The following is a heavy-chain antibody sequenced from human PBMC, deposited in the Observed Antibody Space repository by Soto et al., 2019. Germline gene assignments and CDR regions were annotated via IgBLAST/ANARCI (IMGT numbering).Heavy chain of an antibody. D-gene: IGHD5-18*01. CDR3: ARAGYSYGNYYYYGMDV. CDR2: IYYSGST. V-gene: IGHV4-31*03. J-gene: IGHJ6*02. CDR1: GGSISSGGYY. Sequence: SETLSLTCTVSGGSISSGGYYWSWIRQHPGKGLEWIGYIYYSGSTYYNPSLKSRVTISVDTSKNQFSLKLSSVTAADTAVYYCARAGYSYGNYYYYGMDVWGQGTTVTVSS.